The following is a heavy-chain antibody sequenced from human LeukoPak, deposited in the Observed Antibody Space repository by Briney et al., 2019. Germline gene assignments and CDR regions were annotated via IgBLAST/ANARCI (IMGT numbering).Heavy chain of an antibody. D-gene: IGHD6-13*01. J-gene: IGHJ5*02. CDR3: AGLFTSSWHGDWFDP. V-gene: IGHV3-33*03. Sequence: GGSLRLSCAASGFIFSNYGMHWVRQAPGKGLDWVAVIWSDGNNKYYADSVKGRFIISRDNSKNTLYLQMNSLRAEDTAVYYCAGLFTSSWHGDWFDPWGQGTLVTVSS. CDR1: GFIFSNYG. CDR2: IWSDGNNK.